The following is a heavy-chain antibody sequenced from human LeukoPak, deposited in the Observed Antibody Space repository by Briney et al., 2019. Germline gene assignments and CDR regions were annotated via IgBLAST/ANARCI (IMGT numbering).Heavy chain of an antibody. J-gene: IGHJ4*02. CDR1: GFTFSSYS. CDR3: ARDGRPAAITGDY. V-gene: IGHV3-21*01. Sequence: PGGSLRLSCAASGFTFSSYSMNWVRQAPGKGLEWVSSISSSSSYIYYADSVKGRFTISRDNSKNTLYLQMNSLRAEDTAVYYCARDGRPAAITGDYWGQGTLVTVSS. D-gene: IGHD2-2*01. CDR2: ISSSSSYI.